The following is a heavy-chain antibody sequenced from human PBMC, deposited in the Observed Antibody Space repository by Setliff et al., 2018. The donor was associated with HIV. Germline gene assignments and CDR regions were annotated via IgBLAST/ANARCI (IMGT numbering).Heavy chain of an antibody. V-gene: IGHV3-74*01. J-gene: IGHJ6*02. CDR1: GFSFSSYW. D-gene: IGHD3-10*01. CDR2: INTDGSST. Sequence: PGGSLRLSCAASGFSFSSYWMHWVRQAPGKGLVWVSRINTDGSSTSYADSVKGRFTISRDNTKNSLYLQMDSLRAEDTTVYYCARKLRPGYGMDVWGQGTTVTVSS. CDR3: ARKLRPGYGMDV.